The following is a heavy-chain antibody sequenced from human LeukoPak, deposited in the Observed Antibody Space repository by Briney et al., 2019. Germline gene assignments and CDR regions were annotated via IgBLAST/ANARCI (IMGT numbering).Heavy chain of an antibody. CDR1: GYTFTTYP. CDR2: INPNSGGT. V-gene: IGHV1-2*06. CDR3: ARDQPEYDSSGSAFDY. D-gene: IGHD3-22*01. J-gene: IGHJ4*02. Sequence: ASVKVSCKASGYTFTTYPINWVRQAPGQGLEWMGRINPNSGGTNYAQKFQGRVTMTRDTSISTAYMELSRLRSDDTAVYYCARDQPEYDSSGSAFDYWGQGTLVTVSS.